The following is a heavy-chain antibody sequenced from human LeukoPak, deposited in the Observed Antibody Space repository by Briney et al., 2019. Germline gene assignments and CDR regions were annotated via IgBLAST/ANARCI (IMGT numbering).Heavy chain of an antibody. J-gene: IGHJ4*02. Sequence: PGGSLRLSCAASGFTFSDYSMNWVRQAPGKGLEWVSSISSSSPYIYYADSVKGRFTISRDNAKNSLYLQMNSLRAEDTAVYYCARVYSRVGPFDYWGEGTLVTVS. CDR3: ARVYSRVGPFDY. D-gene: IGHD6-13*01. V-gene: IGHV3-21*01. CDR2: ISSSSPYI. CDR1: GFTFSDYS.